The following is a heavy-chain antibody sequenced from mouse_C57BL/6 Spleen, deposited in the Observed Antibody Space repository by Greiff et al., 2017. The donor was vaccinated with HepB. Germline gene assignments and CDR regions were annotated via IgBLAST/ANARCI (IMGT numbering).Heavy chain of an antibody. V-gene: IGHV5-17*01. CDR3: ATYYYGSSSHWYFDV. Sequence: EVKLVESGGGLVKPGGSLKLSCAASGFTFSDYGLHWVRQAPEKGLEWVAYISSGSSTIYYADTVKGRFTISRDNAKNTLFLQMTSLRSEDTAMYYCATYYYGSSSHWYFDVWGTGTTVTVSS. J-gene: IGHJ1*03. CDR1: GFTFSDYG. D-gene: IGHD1-1*01. CDR2: ISSGSSTI.